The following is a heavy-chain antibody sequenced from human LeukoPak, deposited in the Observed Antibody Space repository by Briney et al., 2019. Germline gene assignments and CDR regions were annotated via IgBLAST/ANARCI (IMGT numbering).Heavy chain of an antibody. D-gene: IGHD2-15*01. V-gene: IGHV3-66*01. J-gene: IGHJ4*02. Sequence: GGSLRLSCAASGFTVSSNYMSWVRQGPGKGLEWVSVIYSGGTTYYADSVKGRFSISRDNSKNTLYLQMNSLRAEDTAVYYCARGDSRGSFAFDYWGQGTLVTVSS. CDR1: GFTVSSNY. CDR2: IYSGGTT. CDR3: ARGDSRGSFAFDY.